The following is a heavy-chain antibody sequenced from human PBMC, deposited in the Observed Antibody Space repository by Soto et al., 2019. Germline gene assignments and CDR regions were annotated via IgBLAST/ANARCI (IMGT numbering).Heavy chain of an antibody. J-gene: IGHJ3*02. CDR2: ISSGGDYT. CDR1: GFTFSNYA. CDR3: AKAPLQRDAAFDI. V-gene: IGHV3-23*01. Sequence: EVQLLESGGGLVQPGGSLRLSCAASGFTFSNYAMSWVRQAPGKGLEWVAAISSGGDYTYHADSVKGRFTISRDNSKNTLFLQMNSLRAEDTAVYYCAKAPLQRDAAFDIWGQGTMVTVSS. D-gene: IGHD6-25*01.